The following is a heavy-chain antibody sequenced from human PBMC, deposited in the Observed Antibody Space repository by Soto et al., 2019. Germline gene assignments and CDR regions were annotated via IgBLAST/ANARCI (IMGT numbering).Heavy chain of an antibody. CDR1: GGSISSYY. V-gene: IGHV4-59*01. CDR2: IYYSGST. J-gene: IGHJ5*02. CDR3: ARDLSYYYGSGKSSGERWFDP. Sequence: SETLSLTCTVSGGSISSYYWSWIRQPPGKGLEWIGYIYYSGSTNYNPSLKSRVTISVDTSKNQFSLKLSSVTAADTAVYYCARDLSYYYGSGKSSGERWFDPWGQGTLVTVSS. D-gene: IGHD3-10*01.